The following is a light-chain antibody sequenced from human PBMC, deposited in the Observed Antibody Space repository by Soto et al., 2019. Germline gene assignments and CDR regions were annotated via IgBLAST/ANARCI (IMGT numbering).Light chain of an antibody. J-gene: IGLJ1*01. Sequence: QSALTQLPSASGSPGQSVAISCTGTSSDVGGYNYVSWYQQHPGKAPKLMIYEVNKRPSGVHDRFSGSKSGNTASLTVSGLQAEDEADYYCSSYAGSSNVFGTGTKVTVL. CDR1: SSDVGGYNY. CDR2: EVN. V-gene: IGLV2-8*01. CDR3: SSYAGSSNV.